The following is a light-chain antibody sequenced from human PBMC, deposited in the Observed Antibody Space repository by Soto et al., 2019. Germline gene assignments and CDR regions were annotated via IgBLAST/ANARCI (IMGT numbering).Light chain of an antibody. CDR3: CSHAGNNNYV. Sequence: QSVLTQPPSASGSPGQSVAISCTGTSRDVGGQNYVSWYQQHPGKAPKLIMYAVSNRPSGVPDRFSGSKSGNTASLTISGLRAEDEADYYCCSHAGNNNYVFGTGTKLTVL. J-gene: IGLJ1*01. CDR1: SRDVGGQNY. CDR2: AVS. V-gene: IGLV2-8*01.